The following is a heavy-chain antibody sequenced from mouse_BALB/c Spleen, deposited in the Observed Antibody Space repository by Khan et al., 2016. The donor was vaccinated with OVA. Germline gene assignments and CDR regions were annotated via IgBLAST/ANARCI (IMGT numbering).Heavy chain of an antibody. J-gene: IGHJ2*01. CDR3: ARLEDI. CDR2: IWGGGST. Sequence: QVQLKQSGPGLVEPSQSLSLTCTVSGFSLTSYGVYWVRQPPGRSLEWWGVIWGGGSTNYYSALMSRLIFSNEHSNSPVFLKMNSLQTADTAIYYCARLEDIWGQGTTLTVSS. V-gene: IGHV2-9*02. D-gene: IGHD1-3*01. CDR1: GFSLTSYG.